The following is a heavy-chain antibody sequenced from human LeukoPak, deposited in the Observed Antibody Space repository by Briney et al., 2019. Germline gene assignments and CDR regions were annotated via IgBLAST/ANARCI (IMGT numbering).Heavy chain of an antibody. Sequence: GGTLRLSCAASGSTFSDYYMSWIRQAPGNGLEPVSSISSSGSTTYYADSVKGRFTISRDNAKNSLYLQMNSLRPEDTAVYYCAREMDGPYGSGSPLDYWGQGTLVTVSS. V-gene: IGHV3-11*01. D-gene: IGHD3-10*01. CDR1: GSTFSDYY. J-gene: IGHJ4*02. CDR3: AREMDGPYGSGSPLDY. CDR2: ISSSGSTT.